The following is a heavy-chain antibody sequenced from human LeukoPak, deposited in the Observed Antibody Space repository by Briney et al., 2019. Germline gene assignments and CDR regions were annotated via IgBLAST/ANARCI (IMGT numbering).Heavy chain of an antibody. D-gene: IGHD6-19*01. V-gene: IGHV4-39*01. CDR1: GGSISSSSYY. CDR3: ARTGGWLAFDY. J-gene: IGHJ4*02. CDR2: IYYSGST. Sequence: SETLSLTCTVSGGSISSSSYYWGWLRQPPGEGLEWIGSIYYSGSTYYNPSLKSRVTISVDTSKNQFSLKLSSVTAADTAVYYCARTGGWLAFDYWGQGTLVTVSS.